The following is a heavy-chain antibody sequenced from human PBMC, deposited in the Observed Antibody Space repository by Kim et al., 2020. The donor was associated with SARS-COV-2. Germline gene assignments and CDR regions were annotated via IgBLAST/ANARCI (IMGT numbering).Heavy chain of an antibody. CDR1: GGTFSSYA. CDR2: IIPIFGTA. J-gene: IGHJ5*02. D-gene: IGHD3-16*01. Sequence: SVKVSCKASGGTFSSYAISWVRQAPGQGLEWMGGIIPIFGTANYAQKFQGRVTITADESTSTAYMELSSLRSEDTAVYYCVSLDYARNWFDPWGQGTLVTVSS. CDR3: VSLDYARNWFDP. V-gene: IGHV1-69*13.